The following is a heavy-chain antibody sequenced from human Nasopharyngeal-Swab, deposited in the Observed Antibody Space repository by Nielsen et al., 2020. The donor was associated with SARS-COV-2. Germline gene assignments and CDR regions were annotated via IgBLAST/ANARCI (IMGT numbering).Heavy chain of an antibody. V-gene: IGHV4-59*01. CDR1: GGSISSYY. CDR2: IYYSGST. Sequence: SETLSLTCTVSGGSISSYYWSWIRQPPGKGLEWIGYIYYSGSTNYNPSLKSRVTISVDTSKNQFSLKLSSGTAADTAVYYCARSKAAHNWFDPWGQGTLVTVSS. J-gene: IGHJ5*02. CDR3: ARSKAAHNWFDP. D-gene: IGHD6-6*01.